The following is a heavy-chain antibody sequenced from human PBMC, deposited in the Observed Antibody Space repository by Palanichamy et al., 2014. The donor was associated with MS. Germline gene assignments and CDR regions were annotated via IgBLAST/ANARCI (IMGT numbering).Heavy chain of an antibody. V-gene: IGHV4-34*01. CDR1: GGSFRGYC. J-gene: IGHJ6*02. CDR3: ASGTPRKMLGAAARPSDYYHYGLDV. D-gene: IGHD6-6*01. Sequence: QVQLQHGGAGLLKPSETLSLTCAVYGGSFRGYCWTWIRQPPGKGLEWIGEINHSGSTHYNPSLKSRVSISVDTSKNQFSLKLSSVSAADTAVYFCASGTPRKMLGAAARPSDYYHYGLDVWGQGTTVTVSS. CDR2: INHSGST.